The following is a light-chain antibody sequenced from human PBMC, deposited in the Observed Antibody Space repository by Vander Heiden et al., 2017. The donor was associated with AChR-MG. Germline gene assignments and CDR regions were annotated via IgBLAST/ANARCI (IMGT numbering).Light chain of an antibody. V-gene: IGKV1-9*01. J-gene: IGKJ3*01. CDR1: QGISSD. CDR3: QQLNSYPPIT. Sequence: IQLTQSPSSLSASVGDRVTITCRARQGISSDLAWYQQEPGKAPKLLIYAASTLQSGVPPRFSGSGSGTDFTLTISSLQPEDFATYYCQQLNSYPPITFGPGTKVDIK. CDR2: AAS.